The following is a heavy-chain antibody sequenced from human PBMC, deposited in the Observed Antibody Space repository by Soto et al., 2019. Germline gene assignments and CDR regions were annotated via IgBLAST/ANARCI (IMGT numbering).Heavy chain of an antibody. V-gene: IGHV1-18*01. CDR3: ARDRLPIVVVPAAMSHP. CDR1: GYTFTSYG. D-gene: IGHD2-2*01. Sequence: QVQLVQSGAEVKKPGASVKVSCKASGYTFTSYGISWVRQAPGQGLEWMGWISAYNGNTNYAQKLKGRVTMTTDTSTSTAYMELRSLRSDDTAVYYCARDRLPIVVVPAAMSHPWGQGTLVTVSS. J-gene: IGHJ5*02. CDR2: ISAYNGNT.